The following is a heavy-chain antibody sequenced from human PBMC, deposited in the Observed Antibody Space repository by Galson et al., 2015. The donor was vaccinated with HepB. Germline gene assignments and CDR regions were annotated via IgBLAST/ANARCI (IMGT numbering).Heavy chain of an antibody. V-gene: IGHV1-18*01. CDR3: ARGAVVVAVGATENNWFDP. J-gene: IGHJ5*02. CDR2: ISPHNRYT. Sequence: SVKVSCKASGYTFSSYSITWVRQAPGQGLEWVGWISPHNRYTHYAQNFQGRVTMTTDTSTNTAYLELRSLRSDDTAIYYCARGAVVVAVGATENNWFDPWGRGTLVTVSS. D-gene: IGHD2-15*01. CDR1: GYTFSSYS.